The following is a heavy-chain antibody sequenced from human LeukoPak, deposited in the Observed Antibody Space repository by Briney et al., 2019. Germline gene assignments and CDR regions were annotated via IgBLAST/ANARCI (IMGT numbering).Heavy chain of an antibody. D-gene: IGHD2-2*01. V-gene: IGHV3-30*18. CDR1: GFTFSSYG. CDR2: ISYDGSNK. Sequence: PGRSLRLSCAASGFTFSSYGMHWVRQAPGKGLEWVAVISYDGSNKYYADSVKGRFTISRDNSKNTLYLQMNSLRAEDTAVYYCVKDRAGVVVPAAWDLDYWGQGTLVTVSS. J-gene: IGHJ4*02. CDR3: VKDRAGVVVPAAWDLDY.